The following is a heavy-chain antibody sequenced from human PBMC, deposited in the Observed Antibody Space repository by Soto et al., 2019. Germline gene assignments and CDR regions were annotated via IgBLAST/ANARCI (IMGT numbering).Heavy chain of an antibody. CDR2: ISSTTNYI. CDR1: GFTFTRYS. Sequence: GGSLRLSFAASGFTFTRYSMNWVRQAPGKGLEWVSSISSTTNYIYYGDSMKGRFTISRDNAKNSLYLEMNSLRAEDTAVYYCARESEDLTSNFDYWGQGTLVTVSS. V-gene: IGHV3-21*06. CDR3: ARESEDLTSNFDY. J-gene: IGHJ4*02.